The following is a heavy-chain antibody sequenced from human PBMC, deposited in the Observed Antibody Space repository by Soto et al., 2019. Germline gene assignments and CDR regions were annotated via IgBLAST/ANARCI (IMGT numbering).Heavy chain of an antibody. CDR2: IYYSGST. V-gene: IGHV4-31*03. CDR3: ARVAGLYSGYDQGRDFDYYYGMDV. J-gene: IGHJ6*02. CDR1: GGSISSGGYY. D-gene: IGHD5-12*01. Sequence: ALETLSLTCTVSGGSISSGGYYWSWIRQHPGKGLEWIGYIYYSGSTYYNPSLKSRVTISVDTSKNQFSLKLSSVTAADTAVYYCARVAGLYSGYDQGRDFDYYYGMDVWGQGTTVTVSS.